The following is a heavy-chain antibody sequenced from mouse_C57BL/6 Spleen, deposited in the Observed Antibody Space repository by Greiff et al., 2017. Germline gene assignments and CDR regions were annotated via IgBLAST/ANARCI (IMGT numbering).Heavy chain of an antibody. Sequence: VQLQQSGPELVKPGASVKMSCKASGYSFTGYYMNWVKQSPEQSLEWIGEINPCTGDTNYNQKFKAKATLTVDKSSSTAYMQLHSLTSEDSAVYYSASQIERRLLRDWGEGTTLTVSS. CDR2: INPCTGDT. CDR1: GYSFTGYY. D-gene: IGHD2-3*01. CDR3: ASQIERRLLRD. V-gene: IGHV1-42*01. J-gene: IGHJ2*01.